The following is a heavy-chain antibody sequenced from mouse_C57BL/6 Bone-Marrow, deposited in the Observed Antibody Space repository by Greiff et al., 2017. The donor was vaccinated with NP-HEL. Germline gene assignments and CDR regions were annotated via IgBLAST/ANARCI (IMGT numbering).Heavy chain of an antibody. CDR2: IYPRSGNT. J-gene: IGHJ3*01. D-gene: IGHD1-1*01. CDR1: GYTFTSYG. V-gene: IGHV1-81*01. CDR3: AREGVYCGSSPWFAY. Sequence: QVQLKQSGAELARPGASVKLSCKASGYTFTSYGISWVKQRTGQGLEWIGEIYPRSGNTYYNEKFKGKATLTADKSSSTAYMELRSLTSEDSAVYFCAREGVYCGSSPWFAYWGQGTLVTVSA.